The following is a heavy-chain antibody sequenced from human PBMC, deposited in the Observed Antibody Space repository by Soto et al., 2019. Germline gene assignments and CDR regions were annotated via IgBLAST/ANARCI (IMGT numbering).Heavy chain of an antibody. D-gene: IGHD5-12*01. V-gene: IGHV1-69*01. J-gene: IGHJ6*02. Sequence: QVQLVQSGAEVKKPGSSVKVSCKASGGTFSSYAISWVRQAPGQGLEWMGGIIPIFGTANYAQKFQGRVTITADESTSTAYMELSSLRSEDTAVYYCAGRTNSGYDLAYYYYGMDVWGQGTTVTVSS. CDR3: AGRTNSGYDLAYYYYGMDV. CDR2: IIPIFGTA. CDR1: GGTFSSYA.